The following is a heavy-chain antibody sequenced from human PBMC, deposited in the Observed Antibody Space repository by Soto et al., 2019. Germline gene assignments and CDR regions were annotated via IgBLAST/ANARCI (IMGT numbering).Heavy chain of an antibody. CDR2: INAGNGNT. CDR3: ARSEDIVLVPAAANYYYYGMDV. D-gene: IGHD2-2*01. CDR1: GYTFTSYA. J-gene: IGHJ6*02. V-gene: IGHV1-3*01. Sequence: ASVKVSCKASGYTFTSYAMHWVRQAPGQRIEWMGWINAGNGNTKYSQKFQGRVTITRDTSASTAYMELSSLRSEDTAVYYCARSEDIVLVPAAANYYYYGMDVWGQGTAVTVSS.